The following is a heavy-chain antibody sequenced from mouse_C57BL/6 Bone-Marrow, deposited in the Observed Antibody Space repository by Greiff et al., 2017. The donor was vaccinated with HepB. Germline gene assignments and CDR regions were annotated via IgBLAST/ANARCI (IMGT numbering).Heavy chain of an antibody. CDR1: GYTFTSYW. CDR3: ARQGIYYYSSSCVWYFDV. Sequence: QVQLQQPGAELVKPGASVKLSCKASGYTFTSYWMHWVKQRPGQGLEWIGMIHPNSGSTNYNEKFKSKATLTVDKSSSTACMQLNSLTSEDSAVYYCARQGIYYYSSSCVWYFDVWGTGTTITVSS. J-gene: IGHJ1*03. CDR2: IHPNSGST. D-gene: IGHD1-1*01. V-gene: IGHV1-64*01.